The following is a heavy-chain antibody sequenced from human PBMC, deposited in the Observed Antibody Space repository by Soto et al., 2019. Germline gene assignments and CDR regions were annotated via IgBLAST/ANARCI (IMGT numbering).Heavy chain of an antibody. CDR3: ARQAYEFNWFDP. D-gene: IGHD3-3*01. CDR2: IYYSGST. V-gene: IGHV4-59*08. CDR1: GGSISSYY. Sequence: SETLSLTCTVSGGSISSYYWSWIRQPPGKGLEWIGYIYYSGSTNYNPSLKSRVTISVDTSKNQFSLKLSSVTAAVTAVYYCARQAYEFNWFDPWGQGTLVTVSS. J-gene: IGHJ5*02.